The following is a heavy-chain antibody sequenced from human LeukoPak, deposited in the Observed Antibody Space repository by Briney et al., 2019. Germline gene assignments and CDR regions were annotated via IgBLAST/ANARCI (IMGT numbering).Heavy chain of an antibody. CDR1: GFTFSRYA. Sequence: PGGSLRLSCAASGFTFSRYAMSWVRQAPGKGLEWVSAITGSGGSTYYADSVKGRFTISRDNSKNTLYLQMNSLRAEDTALYYCAKDLPGGSYSALDYWGQGTLVTVSS. D-gene: IGHD1-26*01. J-gene: IGHJ4*02. V-gene: IGHV3-23*01. CDR3: AKDLPGGSYSALDY. CDR2: ITGSGGST.